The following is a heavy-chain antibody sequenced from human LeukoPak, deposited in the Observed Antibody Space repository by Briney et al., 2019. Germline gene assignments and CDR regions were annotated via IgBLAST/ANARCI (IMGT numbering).Heavy chain of an antibody. CDR1: GFTFDDYA. CDR3: AKFLPPYYGSGSYVH. Sequence: GGSLRLSCAASGFTFDDYAMHWVRQAPGKGLEWVSGISWNSGSIGYADSVKGRFTISRDNAKNSLYLQMNSLRAEDTALYYCAKFLPPYYGSGSYVHWGQGTLITVSS. D-gene: IGHD3-10*01. V-gene: IGHV3-9*01. CDR2: ISWNSGSI. J-gene: IGHJ4*02.